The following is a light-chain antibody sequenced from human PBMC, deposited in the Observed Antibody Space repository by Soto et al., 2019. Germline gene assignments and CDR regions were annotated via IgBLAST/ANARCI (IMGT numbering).Light chain of an antibody. CDR2: AGS. V-gene: IGKV1-9*01. J-gene: IGKJ5*01. CDR1: QVISGY. CDR3: RQLNSFSIT. Sequence: IQLTQAPSSLSASSGDRVTITCGASQVISGYLAWCQQKPGEAPKLLIYAGSTLQSGGPSWFSVSGAGTEVSLTITSRKHDDVSTYYCRQLNSFSITFGQGTRLEIK.